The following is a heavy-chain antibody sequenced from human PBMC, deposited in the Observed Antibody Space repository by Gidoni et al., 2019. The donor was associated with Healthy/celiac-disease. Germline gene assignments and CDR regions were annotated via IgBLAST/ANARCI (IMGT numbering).Heavy chain of an antibody. V-gene: IGHV3-11*01. CDR3: ARSHGPDYYYYYMDV. CDR1: GFPFSDYY. J-gene: IGHJ6*03. CDR2: RSSSGSTI. Sequence: QVQLVASGGGLVKPGGSLRLSCAASGFPFSDYYMSWIRQAPGTGLEWVSYRSSSGSTIYYADSVKGRFTISRDNAKNSLYLQMNSLRAEDTAVYYCARSHGPDYYYYYMDVWGKGTTVTVSS. D-gene: IGHD4-17*01.